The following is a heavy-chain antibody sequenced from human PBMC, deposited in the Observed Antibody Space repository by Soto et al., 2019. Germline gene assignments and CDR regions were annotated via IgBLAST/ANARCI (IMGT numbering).Heavy chain of an antibody. CDR2: INPNTGNT. J-gene: IGHJ4*02. Sequence: QVQLVQSGADLKKPGASVKVSCKTSGYTFSGHFLQWVRQAPGAGPEWMGWINPNTGNTKYGQKFEGRVTMTRDMSSSTAYMELTRLTVDDTAVYFCARAGSYCSGGSCSFVYWGQGSLVTVSS. V-gene: IGHV1-2*02. CDR3: ARAGSYCSGGSCSFVY. CDR1: GYTFSGHF. D-gene: IGHD2-15*01.